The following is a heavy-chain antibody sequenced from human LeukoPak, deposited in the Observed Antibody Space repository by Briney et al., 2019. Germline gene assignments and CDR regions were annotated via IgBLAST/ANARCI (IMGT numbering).Heavy chain of an antibody. CDR1: GFTFSSYG. J-gene: IGHJ4*02. CDR3: AKDGGEQQLVPLGY. V-gene: IGHV3-30*18. Sequence: GGSLRLSCAASGFTFSSYGMHWVRQAPGKGLEWVAVISYDGSNKYYADSVKGRFTISRDNSKNTLYLQMNSLRAEDTAVYYCAKDGGEQQLVPLGYWGQGTLVTVSS. D-gene: IGHD6-13*01. CDR2: ISYDGSNK.